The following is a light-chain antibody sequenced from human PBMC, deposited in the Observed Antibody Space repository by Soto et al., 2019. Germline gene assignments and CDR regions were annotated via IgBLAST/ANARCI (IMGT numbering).Light chain of an antibody. V-gene: IGKV1-39*01. CDR1: QSIGTW. J-gene: IGKJ2*01. CDR2: AAS. CDR3: QQTYSNTRT. Sequence: DIQVTQSPSTLSASVGDRVTITCGASQSIGTWLAWYQQKPGKAPNLLIYAASSLHSGVPARFSGSGSGTDFTLTISSLQPEDSATYYCQQTYSNTRTFGQGTRLEIK.